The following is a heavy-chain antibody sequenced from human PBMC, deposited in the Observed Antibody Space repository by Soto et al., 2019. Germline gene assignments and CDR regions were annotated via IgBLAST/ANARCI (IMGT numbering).Heavy chain of an antibody. D-gene: IGHD1-1*01. V-gene: IGHV4-4*07. Sequence: PSESLSLTCTVSGASISGYYWSWIRKADGKGLEWIGSIYATGTTDYNPSLKSRVMMSVDTSKKQFSLKLRSVTAADTAVYYCVRDGTKTLRDWFDPWGQGMSVTVSS. J-gene: IGHJ5*02. CDR3: VRDGTKTLRDWFDP. CDR2: IYATGTT. CDR1: GASISGYY.